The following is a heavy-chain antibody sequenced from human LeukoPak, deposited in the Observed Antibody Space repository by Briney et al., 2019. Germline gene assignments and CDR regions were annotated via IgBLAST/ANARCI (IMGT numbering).Heavy chain of an antibody. J-gene: IGHJ3*02. D-gene: IGHD5-24*01. CDR2: ISSSSSYI. CDR1: GFTFSSYS. Sequence: TGGSLRLSCAASGFTFSSYSMNWVRQAPGKGLEWVSSISSSSSYIYYADSVKGRFTISRDNAKNSLYLQMNSLGAEDTAVYYCARDRGSLARDAFDIWGQGTMVTVSS. CDR3: ARDRGSLARDAFDI. V-gene: IGHV3-21*01.